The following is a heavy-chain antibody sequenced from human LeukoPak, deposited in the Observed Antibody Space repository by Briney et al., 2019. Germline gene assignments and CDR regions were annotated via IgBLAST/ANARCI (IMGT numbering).Heavy chain of an antibody. CDR3: ARVRLWLYPTHKNAFDI. D-gene: IGHD3-16*01. J-gene: IGHJ3*02. Sequence: GGSLRLSCAASGFTFSSYWMSWVRQATGKGLEWVANIKQDGSEKYYVDSVKGRFTISRDNAKNSLYLQMNSLRAEDTAVYYCARVRLWLYPTHKNAFDIWGQGTMVTVSS. CDR1: GFTFSSYW. V-gene: IGHV3-7*01. CDR2: IKQDGSEK.